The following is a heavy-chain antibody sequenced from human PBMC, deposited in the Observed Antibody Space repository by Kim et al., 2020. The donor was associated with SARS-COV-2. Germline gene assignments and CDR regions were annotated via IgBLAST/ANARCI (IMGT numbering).Heavy chain of an antibody. J-gene: IGHJ5*02. V-gene: IGHV1-69*13. CDR1: GGTFSSYA. CDR3: ARDRREYNWNDPPIWYNWFDP. Sequence: SVKVSCKASGGTFSSYAISWVRQAPGQGLEWMGGIIPIFGTANYAQKFQGRVTITADESTSTAYMELSSLRSEDTAVYYCARDRREYNWNDPPIWYNWFDPWGQGTLVTVSS. D-gene: IGHD1-1*01. CDR2: IIPIFGTA.